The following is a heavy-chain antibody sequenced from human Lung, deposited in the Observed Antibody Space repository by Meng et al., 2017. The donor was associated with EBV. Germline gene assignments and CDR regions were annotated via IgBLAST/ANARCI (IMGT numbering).Heavy chain of an antibody. CDR1: GGTFRRDA. Sequence: VRGGAAGAAGEQLGSRGKGSCKTPGGTFRRDAGSWVRQAPGQGTEWMGGLIPMSDAPNYAQKFQDRVRITADESTSTPYMDLSGLRSEDTAVYYCASESGRGFTPDYWGQGTLVTVSS. CDR3: ASESGRGFTPDY. D-gene: IGHD3-10*01. V-gene: IGHV1-69*01. CDR2: LIPMSDAP. J-gene: IGHJ4*02.